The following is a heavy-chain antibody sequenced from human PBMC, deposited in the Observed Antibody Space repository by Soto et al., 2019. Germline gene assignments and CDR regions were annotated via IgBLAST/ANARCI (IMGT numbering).Heavy chain of an antibody. CDR1: GFTFSNYG. V-gene: IGHV3-30*18. D-gene: IGHD6-13*01. Sequence: QVQLVESGGGVVQPGRSLRLSCAASGFTFSNYGMQWVRQAPGKGLEWVAVISYDESHKYYADSVKGRLTISRDNSKNTLYLQLNSLISEDTAVYYCAKGGQQLVRFHFDYWGQGTLVTVSS. CDR3: AKGGQQLVRFHFDY. J-gene: IGHJ4*02. CDR2: ISYDESHK.